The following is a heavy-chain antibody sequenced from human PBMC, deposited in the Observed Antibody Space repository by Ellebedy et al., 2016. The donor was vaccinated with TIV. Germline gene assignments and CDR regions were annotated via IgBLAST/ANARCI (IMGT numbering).Heavy chain of an antibody. Sequence: GESLKISXAASGFTFSSYSMNWVRQAPGKGLEWVSYISGINGPIHYADSVKGRFTISRDNAKNLLYLQMNSLRADDTAVYYCASRLGIGPWGQGTLVTVSS. J-gene: IGHJ5*02. CDR2: ISGINGPI. D-gene: IGHD3-16*01. CDR1: GFTFSSYS. CDR3: ASRLGIGP. V-gene: IGHV3-48*01.